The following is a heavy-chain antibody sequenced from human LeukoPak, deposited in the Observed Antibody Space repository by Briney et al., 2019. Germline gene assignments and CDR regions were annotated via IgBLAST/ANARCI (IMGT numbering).Heavy chain of an antibody. V-gene: IGHV3-74*01. D-gene: IGHD3-22*01. CDR2: INSDGRST. J-gene: IGHJ4*02. CDR3: ARLRYVSSGRFFDN. Sequence: GGSLRLSCAASGFTFSSNWMHWVRQAPGKGLVWVSRINSDGRSTSYADSVKGRFTISRDNAKNTLYLQMNSLRAEDTAVYYCARLRYVSSGRFFDNWGQGTLVTVSS. CDR1: GFTFSSNW.